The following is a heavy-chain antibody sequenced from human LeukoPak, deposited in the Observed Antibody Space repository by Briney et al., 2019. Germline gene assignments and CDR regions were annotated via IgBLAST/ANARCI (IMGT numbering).Heavy chain of an antibody. CDR2: IYTSGST. D-gene: IGHD6-19*01. J-gene: IGHJ6*03. CDR3: ARERKSSGWVNYYYYYYMDV. V-gene: IGHV4-4*07. Sequence: PSETLSLTCTVSGVSISSYYWSWIRQPAGKGLEWIGRIYTSGSTNYNPSLKSRVTMSVDTSKNQFSLKLSSVTAADTAVYYCARERKSSGWVNYYYYYYMDVWGKGTTVTISS. CDR1: GVSISSYY.